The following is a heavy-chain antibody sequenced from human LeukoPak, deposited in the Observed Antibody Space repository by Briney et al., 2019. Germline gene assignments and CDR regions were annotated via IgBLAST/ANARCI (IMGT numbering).Heavy chain of an antibody. J-gene: IGHJ5*02. D-gene: IGHD3-22*01. CDR3: ARDHANYYDSNGWFDP. V-gene: IGHV4-59*01. Sequence: PSQTLSLTFTVSGGSISSYYWSWIRQPPGKGLEWIGYIYYSGSTNYNPSLRSRVTISVDTSKNQFSLKLSSVTAADTAVYYCARDHANYYDSNGWFDPWGQGTLVTVSS. CDR1: GGSISSYY. CDR2: IYYSGST.